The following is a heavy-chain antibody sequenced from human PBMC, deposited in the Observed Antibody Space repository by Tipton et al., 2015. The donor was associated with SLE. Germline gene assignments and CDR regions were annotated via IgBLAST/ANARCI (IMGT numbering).Heavy chain of an antibody. CDR1: GFTVSTNY. D-gene: IGHD1-26*01. CDR3: AREGILGALGTFDI. CDR2: ISSSFTTI. J-gene: IGHJ3*02. Sequence: SLRLSCTASGFTVSTNYMSWVRQAPGKGLEWVSYISSSFTTIYYADSVKGRFTISRDNAKNSLYLQMNSLRAEDTAIYYCAREGILGALGTFDIWGQGTMVTVSS. V-gene: IGHV3-11*04.